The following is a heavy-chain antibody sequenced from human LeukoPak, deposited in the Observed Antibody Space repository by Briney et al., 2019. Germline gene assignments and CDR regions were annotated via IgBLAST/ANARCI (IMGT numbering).Heavy chain of an antibody. Sequence: GGSLRLSCAASGFTFSSYWMHWVRQAPGKGLVWVSRINTDGSSTSYADSVKGRFTISRDNAKNTLYLQMNSLRAEDTAVYYCARSLLEWFNWFDPWGQGTLVTVSS. CDR1: GFTFSSYW. V-gene: IGHV3-74*01. J-gene: IGHJ5*02. CDR3: ARSLLEWFNWFDP. D-gene: IGHD3-3*01. CDR2: INTDGSST.